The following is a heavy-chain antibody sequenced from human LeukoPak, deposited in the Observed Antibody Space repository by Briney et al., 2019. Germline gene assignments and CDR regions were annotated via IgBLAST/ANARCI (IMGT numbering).Heavy chain of an antibody. V-gene: IGHV4-59*01. J-gene: IGHJ4*02. CDR1: GGSISSYY. CDR2: IYYSGST. CDR3: ARTQRGGYSGYDSSNFDY. Sequence: TSETLSLTCTVSGGSISSYYWSWIRQPPGKGLEWIGYIYYSGSTNYNPSLKSRVTISVDTSKNQFSLKLSSVTAADTAVYYCARTQRGGYSGYDSSNFDYWGQGTLVTVSS. D-gene: IGHD5-12*01.